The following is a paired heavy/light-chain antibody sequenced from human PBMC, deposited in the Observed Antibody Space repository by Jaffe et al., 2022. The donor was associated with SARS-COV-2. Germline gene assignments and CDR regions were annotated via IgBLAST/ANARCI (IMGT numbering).Heavy chain of an antibody. CDR1: GFSLSNARMG. CDR2: IFSNDEK. V-gene: IGHV2-26*01. J-gene: IGHJ4*02. Sequence: QVTLKESGPVLVKPTETLTLTCTVSGFSLSNARMGVSWIRQPPGKALEWLAHIFSNDEKSYSTSLKSRLTISKDTSKSQVVLTMTNMDPVDTATYYCARIRGYCSGGSCYPPVWGQGTLVTVSS. CDR3: ARIRGYCSGGSCYPPV. D-gene: IGHD2-15*01.
Light chain of an antibody. CDR1: QSVSSSY. J-gene: IGKJ1*01. Sequence: EILLTQSPGTLSLSPGERATLSCRASQSVSSSYLAWYQQKPGQAPRLLIYGASSRATGIPDRFSGSGSGTDFTLTISRLEPEDFAVYYCQQYGSSPWTFGQGTKVEIK. CDR2: GAS. CDR3: QQYGSSPWT. V-gene: IGKV3-20*01.